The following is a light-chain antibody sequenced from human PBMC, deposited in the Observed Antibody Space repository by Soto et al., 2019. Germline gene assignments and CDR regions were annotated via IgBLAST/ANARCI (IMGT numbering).Light chain of an antibody. V-gene: IGLV2-23*02. J-gene: IGLJ2*01. CDR1: SNDVGGYDL. Sequence: QSALTQPASVSGSPGQSITISCTGTSNDVGGYDLVSWYQHNPGKAPKLIIYEAIKRPSGVSHRFSGSKSGNTASLTISALQAEDEADYSCCSFAGGATFVFGGGTKLTVL. CDR3: CSFAGGATFV. CDR2: EAI.